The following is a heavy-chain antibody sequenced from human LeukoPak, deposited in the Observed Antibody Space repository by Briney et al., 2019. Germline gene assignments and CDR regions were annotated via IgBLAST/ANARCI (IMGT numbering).Heavy chain of an antibody. Sequence: ASVKVSCKASGYTFTGYYMHWVRQAPGQGLEWMGGIIPIFGTANYAQKFQGRVTITADKSTSTAYMELSSLRSEDTAVYYCARGDLEWSHGYWGQGTLVTVSS. V-gene: IGHV1-69*06. D-gene: IGHD3-3*01. CDR3: ARGDLEWSHGY. CDR1: GYTFTGYY. J-gene: IGHJ4*02. CDR2: IIPIFGTA.